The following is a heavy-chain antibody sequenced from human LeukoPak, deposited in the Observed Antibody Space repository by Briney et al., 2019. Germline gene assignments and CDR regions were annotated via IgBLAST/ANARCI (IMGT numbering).Heavy chain of an antibody. CDR2: ITDNSDNT. D-gene: IGHD3-10*01. V-gene: IGHV3-23*01. CDR3: ARVPHYYYGSGSYQFDY. Sequence: PGGSLRLSCAASGFTFSSYAMSWVRQTPGKGLDWVSAITDNSDNTYYADSVKGRFSVSRDNFKNTLFLQMNSLRAEDTAVYYCARVPHYYYGSGSYQFDYWGQGTLVAVSS. CDR1: GFTFSSYA. J-gene: IGHJ4*02.